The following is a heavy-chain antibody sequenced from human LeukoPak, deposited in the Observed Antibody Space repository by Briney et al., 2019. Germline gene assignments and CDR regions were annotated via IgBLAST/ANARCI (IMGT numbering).Heavy chain of an antibody. CDR1: GFTFSNAW. D-gene: IGHD5-24*01. CDR3: ARKVAARDGYNSSPTRPPKWYFNL. J-gene: IGHJ2*01. V-gene: IGHV4-34*01. Sequence: PGGSLRLSCATSGFTFSNAWMNWVRQPPGKGLEWIGEINHSGSTNYNPSLKSRVTISVDTSKNQFSLKLSSVTAADTAVYYCARKVAARDGYNSSPTRPPKWYFNLWGRGTLVTVSS. CDR2: INHSGST.